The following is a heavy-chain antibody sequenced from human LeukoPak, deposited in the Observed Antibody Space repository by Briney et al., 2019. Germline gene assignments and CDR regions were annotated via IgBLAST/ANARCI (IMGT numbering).Heavy chain of an antibody. CDR3: AKAGDIVVVKGYYYYMDV. D-gene: IGHD2-2*01. V-gene: IGHV3-23*01. Sequence: GGSLRLSCVASGFAFSSFAMSWVRQAPGKGLEWVSGLTGSGSTYHADSVKGRFTISRDNSKNTLYPQMNSLRAEDTAVYYCAKAGDIVVVKGYYYYMDVWGKGTTVTVSS. J-gene: IGHJ6*03. CDR2: LTGSGST. CDR1: GFAFSSFA.